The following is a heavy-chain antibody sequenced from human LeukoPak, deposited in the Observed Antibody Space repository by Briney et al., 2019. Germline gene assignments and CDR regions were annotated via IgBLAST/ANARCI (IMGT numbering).Heavy chain of an antibody. D-gene: IGHD3-22*01. Sequence: PSETLSLTCTVTGDSIFTTRYHWGWIRQPPGKGLEWIGYIYYSGSTNYNPSLKSRVSMSVDTSKNQFSLKLNSVTAADTAVYYCARGNSYYDSSGAFDYWGQGTLVTVSS. CDR2: IYYSGST. CDR3: ARGNSYYDSSGAFDY. CDR1: GDSIFTTRYH. J-gene: IGHJ4*02. V-gene: IGHV4-61*05.